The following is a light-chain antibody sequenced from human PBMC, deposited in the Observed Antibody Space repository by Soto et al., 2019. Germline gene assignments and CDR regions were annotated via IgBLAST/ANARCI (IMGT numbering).Light chain of an antibody. J-gene: IGKJ1*01. V-gene: IGKV3-20*01. Sequence: EIVLTQSPGTLSLSPGERAILSCRASQSVDGRYFGWYQQRPGQPPRLLLYGVSTRATGIPDRFSGSGSGTEFILTISRLDPDDFAVYYCQQYGAFWTFGQGTKVDIK. CDR2: GVS. CDR1: QSVDGRY. CDR3: QQYGAFWT.